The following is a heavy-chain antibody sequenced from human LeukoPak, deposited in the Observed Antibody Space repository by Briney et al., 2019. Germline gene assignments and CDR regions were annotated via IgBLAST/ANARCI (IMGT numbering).Heavy chain of an antibody. CDR2: IYHSGST. Sequence: PSETLSLTCAVSGYSISSGCYWGWIRQPPGKGLEWIGSIYHSGSTYYNPSLKSRVTISVDTSKSQFSLKLSSVTAADTAVYYCAWRGDYGGPPGAFDIWGQGTMVTVSS. D-gene: IGHD4-23*01. V-gene: IGHV4-38-2*01. J-gene: IGHJ3*02. CDR3: AWRGDYGGPPGAFDI. CDR1: GYSISSGCY.